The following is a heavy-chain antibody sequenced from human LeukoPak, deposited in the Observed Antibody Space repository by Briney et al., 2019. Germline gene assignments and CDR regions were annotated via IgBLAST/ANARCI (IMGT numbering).Heavy chain of an antibody. V-gene: IGHV1-8*01. CDR3: ARMTYDGSGPNPNWFDP. Sequence: VASVKVSCKASGYGFTSYDINWVRQGTGQGLELMGWMNPNSGYTGYAQRFQGRITMTRNTSISTVYMELSSLRLEDTAIYYCARMTYDGSGPNPNWFDPWGQGTLVTVSS. D-gene: IGHD3-22*01. CDR1: GYGFTSYD. J-gene: IGHJ5*02. CDR2: MNPNSGYT.